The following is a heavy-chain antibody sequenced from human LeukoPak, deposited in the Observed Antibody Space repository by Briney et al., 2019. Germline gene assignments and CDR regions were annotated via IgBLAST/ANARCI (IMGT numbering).Heavy chain of an antibody. Sequence: ASVKGSCNASGYTFTSYDIDWVRQATGQGLEWIGWRNPNMVNTGYAQKFHGGVTMTRNTSISTAYMELSRLRSEDTAVYYCARYHAGSSGDFDYWGQGTLVTVSS. V-gene: IGHV1-8*01. D-gene: IGHD6-13*01. CDR3: ARYHAGSSGDFDY. CDR1: GYTFTSYD. J-gene: IGHJ4*02. CDR2: RNPNMVNT.